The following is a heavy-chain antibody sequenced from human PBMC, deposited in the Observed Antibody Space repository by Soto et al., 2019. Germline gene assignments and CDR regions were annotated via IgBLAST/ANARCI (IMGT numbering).Heavy chain of an antibody. CDR1: GYTFSSYD. D-gene: IGHD6-19*01. Sequence: QVQLVQSGAEVKKPGASVKVSCKASGYTFSSYDINWVRQATGQGLEWMGWLNPNSGDTGYAQKFQGRVTLTRNTSIITAYIDLSCLTSDDTAVYYCATSGGGWYLYWGQGTLVTVSS. J-gene: IGHJ4*02. CDR3: ATSGGGWYLY. CDR2: LNPNSGDT. V-gene: IGHV1-8*01.